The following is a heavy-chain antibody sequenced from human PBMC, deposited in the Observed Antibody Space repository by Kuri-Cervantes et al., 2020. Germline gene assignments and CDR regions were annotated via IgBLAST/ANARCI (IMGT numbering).Heavy chain of an antibody. CDR1: GLTFNKAW. CDR3: ARSPGYNYGPDYFDY. V-gene: IGHV3-48*01. J-gene: IGHJ4*02. D-gene: IGHD5-18*01. Sequence: GESLKISCVASGLTFNKAWMSWVRQAPGKGLEWVSYISSSSSTIYYADSVKGRFTISRDNSKSTLYLKMNSLRGEDTAVYYCARSPGYNYGPDYFDYWGQGTLVTVSS. CDR2: ISSSSSTI.